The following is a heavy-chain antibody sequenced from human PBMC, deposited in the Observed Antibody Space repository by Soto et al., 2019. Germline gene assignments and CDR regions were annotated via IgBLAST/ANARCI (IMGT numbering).Heavy chain of an antibody. Sequence: SGPTLANPTQTLRFTCAFFGFSLSASGARVGWIRQPPGKVLEWLAYIYWSDNKRYSPSLRSRLTISEDTAKNQVVLTFTNMDTADTGTYYCVHRLDVPGLAFDPWGQGTLVTVSS. D-gene: IGHD3-10*02. J-gene: IGHJ5*02. CDR1: GFSLSASGAR. CDR3: VHRLDVPGLAFDP. CDR2: IYWSDNK. V-gene: IGHV2-5*01.